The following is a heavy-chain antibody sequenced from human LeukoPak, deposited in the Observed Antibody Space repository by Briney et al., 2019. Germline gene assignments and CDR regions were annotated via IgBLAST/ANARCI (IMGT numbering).Heavy chain of an antibody. Sequence: GSLRLSCAASGFTFSSYAMSWVRQAPGKGLEWIGYIYSSGNTNYNPSLKSRVTISVDTSKNQFSLKVDSVTAADTAVYYCARDPALDYWGQGTLVTVSS. J-gene: IGHJ4*02. CDR1: GFTFSSYA. V-gene: IGHV4-59*12. D-gene: IGHD2-2*01. CDR3: ARDPALDY. CDR2: IYSSGNT.